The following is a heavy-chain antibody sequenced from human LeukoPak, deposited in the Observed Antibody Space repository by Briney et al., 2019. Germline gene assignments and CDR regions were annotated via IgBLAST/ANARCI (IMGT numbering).Heavy chain of an antibody. D-gene: IGHD4-17*01. CDR2: TYYSGST. J-gene: IGHJ3*02. CDR3: ARDYGDYVFNI. CDR1: GDSISSYY. V-gene: IGHV4-59*01. Sequence: SETLSLTCTVSGDSISSYYWSWIRQPPGKGLEWIGYTYYSGSTNYNPSLKSRVTISVDTSKNQFSLKLSSVTAADTAVYYCARDYGDYVFNIWGQGTMVTVSS.